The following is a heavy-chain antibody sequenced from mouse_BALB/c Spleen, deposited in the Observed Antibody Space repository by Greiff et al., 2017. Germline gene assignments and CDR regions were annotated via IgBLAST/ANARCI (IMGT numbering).Heavy chain of an antibody. CDR1: GFSLTSYG. J-gene: IGHJ4*01. V-gene: IGHV2-6-2*01. CDR3: ARHYYGSSYHAMDY. Sequence: VMLVESGPDLVAPSQSLSITCTVSGFSLTSYGVHWVRQPPGKGLEWLVVIWSDGSTTYNSALKSRLSISKDNSKSQVFLKMNSLQTDDTAMYYCARHYYGSSYHAMDYWGQGTSVTVSS. D-gene: IGHD1-1*01. CDR2: IWSDGST.